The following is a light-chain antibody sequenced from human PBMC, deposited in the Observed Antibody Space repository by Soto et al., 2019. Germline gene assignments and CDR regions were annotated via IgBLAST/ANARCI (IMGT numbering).Light chain of an antibody. CDR3: QQYGSSPGT. J-gene: IGKJ1*01. V-gene: IGKV3-20*01. Sequence: VLTQSPCTVSLSPGDRATLSCRAGQSVTSNYLAWYQQKPGQAPRLLIFGASIRDTGLPDRFSGSGSGTDFTLTISRLEPEDFAVYYCQQYGSSPGTFGPGTKVDIK. CDR1: QSVTSNY. CDR2: GAS.